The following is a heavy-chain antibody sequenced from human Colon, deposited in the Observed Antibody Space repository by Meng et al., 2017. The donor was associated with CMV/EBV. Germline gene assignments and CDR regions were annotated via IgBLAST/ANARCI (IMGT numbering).Heavy chain of an antibody. J-gene: IGHJ4*02. V-gene: IGHV3-66*01. D-gene: IGHD4/OR15-4a*01. CDR3: ATLGLKWVGLVDY. CDR2: LFSGGNT. Sequence: EVHLVEWXXGXVQPGXXLXXXCAASEWTVSNSYMSWVRQSPGKGLEWVSVLFSGGNTYYADSVKDRFTISRDNSKNTLYLQMNSLRVEDTALYYCATLGLKWVGLVDYWGLGTLVTVSS. CDR1: EWTVSNSY.